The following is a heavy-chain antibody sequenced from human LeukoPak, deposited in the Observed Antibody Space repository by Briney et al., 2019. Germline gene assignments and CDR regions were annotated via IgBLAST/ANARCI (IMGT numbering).Heavy chain of an antibody. CDR2: IIPIFGTA. Sequence: ASVKVSCKASGGTFSSYAISWVRQAPGQGLEWMGGIIPIFGTANYAQKFQGRVTITADESTSTAYMELSSLRSEDTAVYYCARSGTYYDFWSGYPEAYYYYYMDVWGKGTTVTVSS. CDR3: ARSGTYYDFWSGYPEAYYYYYMDV. D-gene: IGHD3-3*01. J-gene: IGHJ6*03. V-gene: IGHV1-69*13. CDR1: GGTFSSYA.